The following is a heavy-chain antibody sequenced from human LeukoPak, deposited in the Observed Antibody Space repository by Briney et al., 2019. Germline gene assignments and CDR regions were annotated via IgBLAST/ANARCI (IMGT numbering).Heavy chain of an antibody. Sequence: SETLSLTCTVSGGSFSSYYWSWIRQPPGKGLEWIGYIYYSGSTNYNPSLKSRVTISVDPSKNQFSLTLSSVTAVDTAVYSWARVALGIEYWGKGTLVTVS. V-gene: IGHV4-59*01. CDR3: ARVALGIEY. CDR1: GGSFSSYY. CDR2: IYYSGST. J-gene: IGHJ4*02.